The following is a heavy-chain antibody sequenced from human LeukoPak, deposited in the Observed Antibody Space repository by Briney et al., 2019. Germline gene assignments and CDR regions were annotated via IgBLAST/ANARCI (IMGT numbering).Heavy chain of an antibody. J-gene: IGHJ4*02. Sequence: ASVKVSCKAFGYTFTSYDINWVRQATGQGLEWMGWMNPNSGNTGYAQKFQGRVTMTRNTSISTAYMELSSLRSEDTAVYYCARGGALLWFGELQNFDYWGQGTLVTVSS. CDR3: ARGGALLWFGELQNFDY. CDR1: GYTFTSYD. CDR2: MNPNSGNT. D-gene: IGHD3-10*01. V-gene: IGHV1-8*01.